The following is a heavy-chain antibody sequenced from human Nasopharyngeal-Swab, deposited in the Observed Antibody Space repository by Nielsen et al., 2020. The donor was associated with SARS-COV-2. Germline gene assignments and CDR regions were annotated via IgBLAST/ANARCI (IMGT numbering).Heavy chain of an antibody. CDR2: IYDGGST. Sequence: LKISCAASGFTVTSNYMSWVRQAPGKGLEWVSIIYDGGSTYYADSVRGRFTISRDYSKNTLYLQMNSLRAEDTAVYYCAGDQLTAYGYYYYMDVWGRGTTVTVSS. V-gene: IGHV3-66*01. CDR3: AGDQLTAYGYYYYMDV. CDR1: GFTVTSNY. J-gene: IGHJ6*03. D-gene: IGHD3-9*01.